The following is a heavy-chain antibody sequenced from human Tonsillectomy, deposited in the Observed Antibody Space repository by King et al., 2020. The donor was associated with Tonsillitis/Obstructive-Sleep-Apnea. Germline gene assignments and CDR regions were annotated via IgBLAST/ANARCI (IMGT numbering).Heavy chain of an antibody. J-gene: IGHJ4*02. CDR1: GFTFSSYG. Sequence: VQLVESGGGVVQPGRSLRLSCAASGFTFSSYGMHWVRQAPGKGLEWVAVIWYDGSNKYYADSAKGRFTISRDNSKNTLYLQMNSLRAEDTAVYYCAADDGDYGYYFDYWGQGTLVTVSS. CDR3: AADDGDYGYYFDY. V-gene: IGHV3-33*01. CDR2: IWYDGSNK. D-gene: IGHD4-17*01.